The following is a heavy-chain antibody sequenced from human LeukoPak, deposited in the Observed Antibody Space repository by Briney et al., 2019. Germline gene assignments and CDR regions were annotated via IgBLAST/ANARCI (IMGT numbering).Heavy chain of an antibody. CDR1: GFTVSNSY. Sequence: GGSLRLSCAASGFTVSNSYMSWVRPPPGKGLEWVSVIYGGGSTYYAASVKGRFTISRDTSKNTLYLQLNSLRGEDTAVYYCARRLAAAGEWRYWGQGTLVTVSS. CDR2: IYGGGST. V-gene: IGHV3-53*01. D-gene: IGHD6-13*01. J-gene: IGHJ4*02. CDR3: ARRLAAAGEWRY.